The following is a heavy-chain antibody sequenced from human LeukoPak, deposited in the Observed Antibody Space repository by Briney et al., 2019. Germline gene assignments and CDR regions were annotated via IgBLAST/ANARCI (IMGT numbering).Heavy chain of an antibody. Sequence: ASVKVSCKVSGYTLTELSMHWVRQAPGKGLEWMGGFDPEDGETIYAQKFQGRATMTEDTSTDTAYMELSSLRSEDTAVYYCATDTAMVTGYYYYGMDVWGQGTTVTVSS. CDR2: FDPEDGET. D-gene: IGHD5-18*01. CDR1: GYTLTELS. CDR3: ATDTAMVTGYYYYGMDV. V-gene: IGHV1-24*01. J-gene: IGHJ6*02.